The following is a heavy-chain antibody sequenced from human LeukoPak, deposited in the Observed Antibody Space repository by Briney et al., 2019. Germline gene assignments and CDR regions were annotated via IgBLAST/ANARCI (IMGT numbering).Heavy chain of an antibody. Sequence: GGSLRLSCAASGFTFSSCAMSWVRQAPGKGLEWVSAISGSGGSTYYADSVKGRFTISRDNSKNTLYLQMNSLRAEDTAVYYCAKARYCSGGSCPIDPWGQGTLVTVSS. CDR1: GFTFSSCA. CDR2: ISGSGGST. J-gene: IGHJ5*02. CDR3: AKARYCSGGSCPIDP. D-gene: IGHD2-15*01. V-gene: IGHV3-23*01.